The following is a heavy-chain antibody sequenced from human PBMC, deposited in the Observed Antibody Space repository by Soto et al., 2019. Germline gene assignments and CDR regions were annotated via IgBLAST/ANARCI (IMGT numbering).Heavy chain of an antibody. V-gene: IGHV1-69*13. J-gene: IGHJ4*02. CDR3: ARGPDRSGFYLFGY. CDR1: GGTFSNHA. CDR2: IIPLSGTT. Sequence: SVKVSCKASGGTFSNHALSWVRQAPGQGPEWMGGIIPLSGTTNYAQNFQGRVTITADESMTTAYMELSSLRYEDTAVYYCARGPDRSGFYLFGYWGQGTLVTVSS. D-gene: IGHD3-22*01.